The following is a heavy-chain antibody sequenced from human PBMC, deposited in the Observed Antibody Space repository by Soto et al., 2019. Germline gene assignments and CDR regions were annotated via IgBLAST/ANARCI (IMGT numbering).Heavy chain of an antibody. CDR3: ARDGGERRNSPWDYYYGMDV. V-gene: IGHV1-18*01. Sequence: ASVKVSCKASAYTFTSYGISWVRQAPGQGLEWMGWISAYNGNTNYAQKLQGRVTMTTDTSTSTAYMELRSLRSDDTAVYYCARDGGERRNSPWDYYYGMDVWGQGTTVTVSS. CDR2: ISAYNGNT. CDR1: AYTFTSYG. J-gene: IGHJ6*02. D-gene: IGHD3-16*01.